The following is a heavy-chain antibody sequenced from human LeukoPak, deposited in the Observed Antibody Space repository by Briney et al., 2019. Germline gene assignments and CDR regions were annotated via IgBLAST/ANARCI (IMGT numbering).Heavy chain of an antibody. J-gene: IGHJ3*02. CDR1: GGSVNSNTYY. Sequence: SETLSLTCTVSGGSVNSNTYYWGWIRQPPGKGLEWIGTIYYSGSTYYNPSLKSRVTISVDMSNNLFSLKLRSVTAADTAVYYCARTLRTVSLDAFDIWGQGTMVTVSS. V-gene: IGHV4-39*07. D-gene: IGHD1-14*01. CDR3: ARTLRTVSLDAFDI. CDR2: IYYSGST.